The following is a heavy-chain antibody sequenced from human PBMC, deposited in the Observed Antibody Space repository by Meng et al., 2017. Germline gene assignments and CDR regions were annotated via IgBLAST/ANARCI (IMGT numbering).Heavy chain of an antibody. Sequence: SVKVSCKASGGTFSSYAISWVRQAPGQGLEWMGGIIPIFGTANYAQKFQGRVTITTDESTSTAYMELSSLRSEDTAVYYCATQYSSSWHSRNNWFDPWGQGTLVTVSS. CDR3: ATQYSSSWHSRNNWFDP. J-gene: IGHJ5*02. CDR1: GGTFSSYA. D-gene: IGHD6-13*01. V-gene: IGHV1-69*05. CDR2: IIPIFGTA.